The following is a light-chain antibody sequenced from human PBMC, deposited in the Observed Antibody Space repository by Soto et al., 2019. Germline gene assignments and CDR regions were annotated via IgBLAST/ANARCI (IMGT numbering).Light chain of an antibody. CDR1: QVISSY. CDR3: QQLNSFPIT. CDR2: AAS. V-gene: IGKV1-9*01. Sequence: DFQLTQAPSFLSASAGDIVTITFRASQVISSYLAWYQQKPGRAPKLLIYAASTLQSGVPSRFSGSGSGTEFTLTITSLQPEDFATYYCQQLNSFPITFGQGTRLEIK. J-gene: IGKJ5*01.